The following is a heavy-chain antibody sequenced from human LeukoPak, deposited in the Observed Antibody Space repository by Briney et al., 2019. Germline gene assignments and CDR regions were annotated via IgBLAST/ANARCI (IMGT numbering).Heavy chain of an antibody. V-gene: IGHV3-21*01. Sequence: MAGGSLRLSRTASGFTFSSFTMNWVRQAPGKGLEWVSSISGSSSDIYYADSVKGRFTISRDNAENSLFLQMNSLRAEDTAVYYCARNRPPDVWGQGTTVTVSS. J-gene: IGHJ6*02. CDR3: ARNRPPDV. CDR2: ISGSSSDI. D-gene: IGHD1-14*01. CDR1: GFTFSSFT.